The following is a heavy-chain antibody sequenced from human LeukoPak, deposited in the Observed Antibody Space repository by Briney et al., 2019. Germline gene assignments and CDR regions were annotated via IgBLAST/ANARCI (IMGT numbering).Heavy chain of an antibody. CDR1: GFTFSSYA. J-gene: IGHJ4*02. CDR3: ARDRFCSGGSCYLGFDY. V-gene: IGHV3-64*01. Sequence: GSLRLSCAASGFTFSSYAMHWVRQAPGKGLEYVPAISSNGGSTYYANSVKGRFTISRDNSKNTLYLQMGSLRAEDMAVYYCARDRFCSGGSCYLGFDYWGQGTLVTVSS. D-gene: IGHD2-15*01. CDR2: ISSNGGST.